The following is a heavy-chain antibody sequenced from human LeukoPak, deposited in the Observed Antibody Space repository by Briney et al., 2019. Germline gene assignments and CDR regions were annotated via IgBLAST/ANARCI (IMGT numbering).Heavy chain of an antibody. CDR3: ARGSRYYYDSSGYLFDY. Sequence: SETLSLTCAVYGGSFSGYYWSWIRQPPGKGLEWIGSIYHSGSTYYNPSLKSRVTISVDTSKNQLSLNLSSVTAADTAVYYCARGSRYYYDSSGYLFDYWGQGTLVTVSS. D-gene: IGHD3-22*01. CDR1: GGSFSGYY. V-gene: IGHV4-34*01. J-gene: IGHJ4*02. CDR2: IYHSGST.